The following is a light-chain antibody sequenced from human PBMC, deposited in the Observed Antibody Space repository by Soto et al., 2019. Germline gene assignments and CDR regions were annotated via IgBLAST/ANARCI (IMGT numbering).Light chain of an antibody. CDR2: AAS. Sequence: EIVLTQSPATLSLSPGERATLSCRASQSVSSFLAWYQQKPGQAPRLLIYAASTRATGIPARFSGSGSGTEFTLTISSLQSEDFAVYFCQQYDNWRRSFGQGTKVDIK. CDR3: QQYDNWRRS. J-gene: IGKJ1*01. V-gene: IGKV3-15*01. CDR1: QSVSSF.